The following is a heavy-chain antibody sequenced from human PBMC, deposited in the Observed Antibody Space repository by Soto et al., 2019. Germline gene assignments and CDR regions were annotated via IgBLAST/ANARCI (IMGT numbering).Heavy chain of an antibody. J-gene: IGHJ6*02. CDR2: ISYDGSNK. CDR3: ARGEAGPRIAATYGMDV. CDR1: GFTFSSYA. D-gene: IGHD6-13*01. Sequence: QVQLVESGGGVVQPGRSLRLSCAASGFTFSSYAMHWVRQAPGKGLERVAVISYDGSNKYYADSVKGRFTISRDNSKNTLYLQMNSLRAEDTAVYYCARGEAGPRIAATYGMDVWGQGTTVTVSS. V-gene: IGHV3-30-3*01.